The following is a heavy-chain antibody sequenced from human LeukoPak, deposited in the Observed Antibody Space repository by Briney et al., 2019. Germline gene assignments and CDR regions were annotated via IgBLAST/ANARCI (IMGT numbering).Heavy chain of an antibody. CDR2: IIPIFGTA. J-gene: IGHJ6*02. CDR3: ARDSLYRSSSGYYYGMDV. V-gene: IGHV1-69*13. D-gene: IGHD6-6*01. CDR1: GGTFSSYA. Sequence: SVKVSCKASGGTFSSYAISWVRQAPGQGLEWMGGIIPIFGTANYAQKFQGRVTITADESTSQAYIELSSLRSEETAVYYCARDSLYRSSSGYYYGMDVWGQGTTVTVSS.